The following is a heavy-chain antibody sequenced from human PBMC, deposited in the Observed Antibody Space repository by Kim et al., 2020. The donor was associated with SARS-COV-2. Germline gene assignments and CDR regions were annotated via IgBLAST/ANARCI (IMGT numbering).Heavy chain of an antibody. V-gene: IGHV4-39*07. CDR2: VDYSGAT. CDR3: ARTTVVTGGGLDI. CDR1: GGSIQSHGLF. J-gene: IGHJ3*02. Sequence: SETLSLTCAVSGGSIQSHGLFWGWIRQPPGKGLEWLGSVDYSGATYHTPSLKSRLTMSRDTSKNQFSLRLNSGTATDTAMYYCARTTVVTGGGLDIWGLGTMVSVSS. D-gene: IGHD2-21*02.